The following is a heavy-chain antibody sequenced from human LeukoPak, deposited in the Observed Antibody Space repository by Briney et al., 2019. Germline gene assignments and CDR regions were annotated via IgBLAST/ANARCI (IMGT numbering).Heavy chain of an antibody. CDR3: ARAYGGNSYILYNWFDP. V-gene: IGHV4-59*01. D-gene: IGHD4-23*01. Sequence: PSETLSLTCTVSGGSISSYYWSWIRQPPGKGLEWIGYIYYSGSTNYNPSLKSRVTISVDTSKNQLSLKLSPVTAADTAVYYCARAYGGNSYILYNWFDPWGQGTLVTVSS. CDR1: GGSISSYY. CDR2: IYYSGST. J-gene: IGHJ5*02.